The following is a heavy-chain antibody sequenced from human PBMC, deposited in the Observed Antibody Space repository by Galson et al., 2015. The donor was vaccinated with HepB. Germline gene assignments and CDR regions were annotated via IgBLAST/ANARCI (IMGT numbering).Heavy chain of an antibody. CDR1: GYDFNKYG. Sequence: SVKVSCKASGYDFNKYGLSWVRQAPGQGPEWMGWVSGYDGSANYAPKFQGRVTMTTQKSTGTAFMEMGSLRSDDTAVHYCAGDSRLELHLNNYYSYGMDVGGQGTAVIVS. J-gene: IGHJ6*02. CDR3: AGDSRLELHLNNYYSYGMDV. V-gene: IGHV1-18*01. CDR2: VSGYDGSA. D-gene: IGHD1-7*01.